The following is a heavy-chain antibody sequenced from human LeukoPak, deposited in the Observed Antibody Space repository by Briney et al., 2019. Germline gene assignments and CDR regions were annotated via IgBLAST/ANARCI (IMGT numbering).Heavy chain of an antibody. Sequence: SETLSLTCTVSGGSISSYYWSWIRQPAGKGLEWIGRVYTSGSTNYNPSLKSRVTMSVDTSKNQFSLRLSSVTAADTALYYCARGSYYGSGSYYTDDYWGQGTLVTVSS. V-gene: IGHV4-4*07. J-gene: IGHJ4*02. CDR2: VYTSGST. CDR3: ARGSYYGSGSYYTDDY. D-gene: IGHD3-10*01. CDR1: GGSISSYY.